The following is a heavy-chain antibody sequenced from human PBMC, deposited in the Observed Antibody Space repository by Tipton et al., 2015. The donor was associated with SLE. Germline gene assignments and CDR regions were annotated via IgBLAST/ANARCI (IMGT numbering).Heavy chain of an antibody. CDR3: ARDGDYYDSSGYFFDAFDI. D-gene: IGHD3-22*01. CDR2: IYYSGST. Sequence: TLSLTCTVSGDSISSHYWSWIRQPPGKGLEWIGYIYYSGSTNYNPSLKSRVTISVDTSKNQFSLKLSSVTAADTAVYYCARDGDYYDSSGYFFDAFDIWGQGTMVTVSS. V-gene: IGHV4-59*11. J-gene: IGHJ3*02. CDR1: GDSISSHY.